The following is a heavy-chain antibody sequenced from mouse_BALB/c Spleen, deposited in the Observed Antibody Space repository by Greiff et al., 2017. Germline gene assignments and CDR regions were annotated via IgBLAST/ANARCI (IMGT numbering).Heavy chain of an antibody. D-gene: IGHD1-1*01. Sequence: EVQLQQSGAELVRSGASVKLSCTASGFNIKDYYMHWVKQRPEQGLEWIGWIDPENGDTEYAPKFQGKATMTADTSSNTAYLQLSSLTSEDTAVYYCHMVSYGSSPYYFDYWGQGTTLTVSS. CDR3: HMVSYGSSPYYFDY. J-gene: IGHJ2*01. CDR2: IDPENGDT. CDR1: GFNIKDYY. V-gene: IGHV14-4*02.